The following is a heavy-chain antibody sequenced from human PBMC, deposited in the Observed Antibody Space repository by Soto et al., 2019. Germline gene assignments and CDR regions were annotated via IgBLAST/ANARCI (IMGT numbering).Heavy chain of an antibody. Sequence: QVQLVQSGAEVKKPGASVKVSCKAYGYTFTSYGISWVRQAPGQGLEWMGWISAYNGNTNYAQKLQGRVTMTTDTSTSTDYMELRSLRSDDTAVYYCANTFGYSYAIDYWGQGTLVTVSS. J-gene: IGHJ4*02. V-gene: IGHV1-18*01. CDR2: ISAYNGNT. CDR3: ANTFGYSYAIDY. D-gene: IGHD5-18*01. CDR1: GYTFTSYG.